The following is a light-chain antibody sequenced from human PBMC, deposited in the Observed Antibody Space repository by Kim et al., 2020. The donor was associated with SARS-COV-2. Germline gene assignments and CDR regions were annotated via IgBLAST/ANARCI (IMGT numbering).Light chain of an antibody. CDR3: QKCDSASWT. CDR2: AAA. V-gene: IGKV1-27*01. CDR1: QDISNY. Sequence: AALGDRVPITCRASQDISNYLAWFQLKPGKAPKLLIYAAAALQPGVPSRFSGSGSGTDFTLTVTSLQPEDVATYYCQKCDSASWTFGQGTKVDIK. J-gene: IGKJ1*01.